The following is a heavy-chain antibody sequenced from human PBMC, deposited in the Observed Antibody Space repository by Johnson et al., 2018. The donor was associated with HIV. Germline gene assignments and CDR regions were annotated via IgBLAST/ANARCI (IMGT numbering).Heavy chain of an antibody. V-gene: IGHV3-7*04. Sequence: VQLVESGGGLVQRRGGALRLSCAASGFTFSNYWLSWVRQAPGKGLEWVANIKEDGSEKYYVDSVKGRFTISRDNAKNSLYLQMNSLTAADTAVYYCARRALHYDVLTDYPVAANAFDIWGQGTMVTVSS. CDR2: IKEDGSEK. D-gene: IGHD3-9*01. J-gene: IGHJ3*02. CDR3: ARRALHYDVLTDYPVAANAFDI. CDR1: GFTFSNYW.